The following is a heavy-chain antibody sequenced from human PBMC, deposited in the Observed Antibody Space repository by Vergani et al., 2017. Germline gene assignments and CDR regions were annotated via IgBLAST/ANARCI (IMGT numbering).Heavy chain of an antibody. CDR1: GFTFSSYS. CDR2: ISSNGGST. J-gene: IGHJ4*02. Sequence: EVQLVESGGGLVKPGGSLRLSCAASGFTFSSYSMNWVRQAPGKGLEYVSAISSNGGSTYYANSVKGRFTISRDNSKNTLYLQMGSLRAEDMAVYYCAREGGGYYYWGAHYWGQGTLVTVSS. CDR3: AREGGGYYYWGAHY. V-gene: IGHV3-64*01. D-gene: IGHD3-22*01.